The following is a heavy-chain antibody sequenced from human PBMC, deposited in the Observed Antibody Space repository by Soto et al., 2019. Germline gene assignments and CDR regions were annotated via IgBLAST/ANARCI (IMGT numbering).Heavy chain of an antibody. V-gene: IGHV3-23*01. CDR2: IRGSGDGI. J-gene: IGHJ4*02. CDR3: AKRNYYDSSGYSGFDC. CDR1: GFTFGSYA. Sequence: TGGSLRLSCASSGFTFGSYAMNWVRQAPGKGLEWVSIIRGSGDGIYYADSVKGRFTISRDNSKNTLFLQMNSLRAEDTAVYYCAKRNYYDSSGYSGFDCWGQGTLVTVSS. D-gene: IGHD3-22*01.